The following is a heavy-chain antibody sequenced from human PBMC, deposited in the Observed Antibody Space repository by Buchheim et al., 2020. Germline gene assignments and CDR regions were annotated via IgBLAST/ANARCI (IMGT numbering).Heavy chain of an antibody. J-gene: IGHJ4*02. CDR1: GGTFSSFA. Sequence: VHLVQSGAAVKKPGSSVKVSCKASGGTFSSFAISWVRQAPGQGLQWMGGIIPIFGPANYAQNFQGRLSITADESTNTAYMELSSLKSEDTAVYYCARDRGYCSGGSCYSDFWGQGTL. V-gene: IGHV1-69*01. CDR3: ARDRGYCSGGSCYSDF. CDR2: IIPIFGPA. D-gene: IGHD2-15*01.